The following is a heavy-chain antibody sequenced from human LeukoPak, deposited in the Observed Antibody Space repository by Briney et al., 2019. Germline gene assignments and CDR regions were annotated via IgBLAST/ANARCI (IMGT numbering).Heavy chain of an antibody. CDR3: VRDIERERGGYYFDY. CDR1: GYTFTGYY. Sequence: ASVKVSCKASGYTFTGYYMHWVRQAPGQGLEWMGWINPNSGGTNYAQKFQGRVTMTRDTSISTAYMELSRLRSDDTAVYYCVRDIERERGGYYFDYWGQGTLVTVSS. J-gene: IGHJ4*02. CDR2: INPNSGGT. D-gene: IGHD3-16*01. V-gene: IGHV1-2*02.